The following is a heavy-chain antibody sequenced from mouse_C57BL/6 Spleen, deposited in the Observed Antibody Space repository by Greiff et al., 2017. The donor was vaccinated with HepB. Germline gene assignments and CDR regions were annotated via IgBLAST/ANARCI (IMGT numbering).Heavy chain of an antibody. CDR3: TLITTVVARRSYFDY. Sequence: VQLKESGAELVRPGASVKLSCTASGFNFKDYYMHWVKQRPEQGLEWIGRIDPEDGDTEYAPKFQGKATMTADTSSNTAYLQRSSLTSEDTAVYYCTLITTVVARRSYFDYWGQGTTLTVSS. CDR2: IDPEDGDT. D-gene: IGHD1-1*01. V-gene: IGHV14-1*01. J-gene: IGHJ2*01. CDR1: GFNFKDYY.